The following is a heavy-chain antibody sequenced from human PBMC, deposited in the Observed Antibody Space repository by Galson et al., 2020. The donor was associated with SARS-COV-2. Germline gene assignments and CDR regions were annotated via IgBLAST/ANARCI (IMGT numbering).Heavy chain of an antibody. D-gene: IGHD3-10*01. CDR3: ARGEPHYYGHAFDI. V-gene: IGHV1-69*06. CDR2: IIPIFGTA. CDR1: GGTFSSYA. J-gene: IGHJ3*02. Sequence: SVKVSCKASGGTFSSYAISWVRQAPGQGLEWMGGIIPIFGTANYAQKFQGRVTITADKSTSTAYMELSSLRSEDTAVYYCARGEPHYYGHAFDIWGQGTMVTVSS.